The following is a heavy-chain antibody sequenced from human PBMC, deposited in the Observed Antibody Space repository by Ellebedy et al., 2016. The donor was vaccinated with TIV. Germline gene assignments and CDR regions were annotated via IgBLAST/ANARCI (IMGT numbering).Heavy chain of an antibody. CDR3: ARPYCGGDCYSV. D-gene: IGHD2-21*02. Sequence: GGSLRLSXAASGFTFSSYWMHWVRQAPGKGLVWVSRINSDGSSTSYADSVKGRFTISRDNAKNTLYLQMNSLRAEDTAVYYCARPYCGGDCYSVWGQGTLVTVSS. J-gene: IGHJ4*02. CDR1: GFTFSSYW. CDR2: INSDGSST. V-gene: IGHV3-74*01.